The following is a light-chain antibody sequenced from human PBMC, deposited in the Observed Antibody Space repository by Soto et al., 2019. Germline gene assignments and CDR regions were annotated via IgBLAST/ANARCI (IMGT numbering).Light chain of an antibody. Sequence: QSVLTQPPSASGSPGQSVTISCTGTSSDVGGYKYVSWYQQHPGKAPKLMIYEVSKRPSGVPDRLSGSKSGNTASLTVSGLQAEDEADYYCSSYAGSNNLLFGGGTKLTVL. CDR1: SSDVGGYKY. CDR2: EVS. J-gene: IGLJ2*01. CDR3: SSYAGSNNLL. V-gene: IGLV2-8*01.